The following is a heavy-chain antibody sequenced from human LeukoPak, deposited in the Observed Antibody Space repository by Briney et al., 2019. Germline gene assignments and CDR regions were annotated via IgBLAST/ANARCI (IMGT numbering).Heavy chain of an antibody. J-gene: IGHJ4*02. V-gene: IGHV1-18*01. CDR1: GYTLTSYG. D-gene: IGHD5-18*01. Sequence: GASVKVSCKASGYTLTSYGISWVRQAPGQGLEWMGWISAYNGNTNYAQKLQGRVTMTTDTSTSTAYMELRSLRSDDTAVYYCARVQRDTAMVTVDYWGQGTLVTVSS. CDR2: ISAYNGNT. CDR3: ARVQRDTAMVTVDY.